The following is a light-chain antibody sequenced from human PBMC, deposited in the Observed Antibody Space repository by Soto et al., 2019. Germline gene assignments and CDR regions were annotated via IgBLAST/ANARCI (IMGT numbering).Light chain of an antibody. CDR3: HQYGRSLST. V-gene: IGKV3-20*01. CDR1: QSVSNY. CDR2: GSS. J-gene: IGKJ1*01. Sequence: ETVLTQSPATLSLSPGENAILSCRASQSVSNYLAWYQQKPGQAPRLLIYGSSDRATGIPDRFIGSGFGTDFTLTIDRLEPEDFAVYYCHQYGRSLSTFGQGTKVDIK.